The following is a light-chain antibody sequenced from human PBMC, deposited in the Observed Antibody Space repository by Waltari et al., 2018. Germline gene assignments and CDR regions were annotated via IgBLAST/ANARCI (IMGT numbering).Light chain of an antibody. J-gene: IGKJ1*01. CDR1: QSVLYNFDDKNY. CDR3: QRYYSRRT. V-gene: IGKV4-1*01. CDR2: WAS. Sequence: QSVLYNFDDKNYLAWDQQNPGQSHKLLMYWASTLQSGVPDIFSGSESGRDFTLTINSLQAVDVAVYCCQRYYSRRTFGRGTRVEIK.